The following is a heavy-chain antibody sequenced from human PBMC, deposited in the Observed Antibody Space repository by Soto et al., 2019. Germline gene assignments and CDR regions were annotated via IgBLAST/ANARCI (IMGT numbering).Heavy chain of an antibody. D-gene: IGHD3-9*01. V-gene: IGHV4-59*01. CDR3: ATVSPRIDYDISTGYRGYYYMDV. Sequence: QVQLQESGPGLVKPSETLSLTCTVSGDSIRTYYWSWIRQPPGRGLEWIGYIYYSGNTNYNPSLKSRVTISVDMSKNQFSLKLSSVTAADTAVYYCATVSPRIDYDISTGYRGYYYMDVWGKGTTVTVSS. CDR2: IYYSGNT. J-gene: IGHJ6*03. CDR1: GDSIRTYY.